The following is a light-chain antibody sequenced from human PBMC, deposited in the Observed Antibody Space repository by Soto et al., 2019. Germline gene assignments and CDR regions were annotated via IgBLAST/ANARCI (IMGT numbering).Light chain of an antibody. Sequence: QSALTQPASVSGSPGQSITISCTGTSSDVGGYNYVSWYQQHPGKAPKLMIYDVSNRPSGVSNRFSGSKSGNTASLTISGLEAEDEADYYCSSYTSSGTVGVVFGGGTKLTVL. CDR2: DVS. J-gene: IGLJ2*01. V-gene: IGLV2-14*01. CDR3: SSYTSSGTVGVV. CDR1: SSDVGGYNY.